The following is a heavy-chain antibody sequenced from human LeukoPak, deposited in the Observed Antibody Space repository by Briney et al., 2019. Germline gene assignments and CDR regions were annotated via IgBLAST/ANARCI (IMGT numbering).Heavy chain of an antibody. Sequence: SETLSLPCTVSGGSISSSSYYWGWIRQPPGKGLEWIGSMFYSGSTYYNPSLKSRVTISVDTSKNQFSLKLSSVTAADTAVYYCARQPRGSSGYYYPFDYWGQGTLVTVSS. V-gene: IGHV4-39*01. CDR3: ARQPRGSSGYYYPFDY. J-gene: IGHJ4*02. D-gene: IGHD3-22*01. CDR1: GGSISSSSYY. CDR2: MFYSGST.